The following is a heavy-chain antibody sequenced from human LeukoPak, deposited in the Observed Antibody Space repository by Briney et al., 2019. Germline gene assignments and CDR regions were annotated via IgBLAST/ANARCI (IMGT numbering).Heavy chain of an antibody. Sequence: GGSLRLSCAASGFTFSSYAMSWVRQAPGKGLEWVSTISDSGAGTYYIDSVKGRFTISRDNSKNTLYLQMNSLRAEDTAVYYCAGGGGYYDSSGYYRYWGQGTLVTVSS. CDR1: GFTFSSYA. CDR3: AGGGGYYDSSGYYRY. CDR2: ISDSGAGT. J-gene: IGHJ4*02. V-gene: IGHV3-23*01. D-gene: IGHD3-22*01.